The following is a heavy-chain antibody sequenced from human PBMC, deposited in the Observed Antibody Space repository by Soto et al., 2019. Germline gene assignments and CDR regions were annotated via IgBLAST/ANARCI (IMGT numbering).Heavy chain of an antibody. D-gene: IGHD6-6*01. CDR1: GYTFTSYG. J-gene: IGHJ6*02. CDR3: ARSSSSAYFSYGMDV. CDR2: ISAYNGNT. V-gene: IGHV1-18*01. Sequence: QVQLVQSGAEVKKPGASVKVSCKASGYTFTSYGISWVRQAPGQGLEWMGWISAYNGNTNYAQKLQGRVTMTTDTSTRTAYMELRSLRSDDTAGEYCARSSSSAYFSYGMDVWGQGTTVTVSS.